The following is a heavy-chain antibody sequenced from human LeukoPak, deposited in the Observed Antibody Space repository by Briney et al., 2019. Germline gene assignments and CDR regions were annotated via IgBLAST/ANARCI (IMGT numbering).Heavy chain of an antibody. CDR3: ARLYCSGANCFPIYADPFDS. J-gene: IGHJ4*02. Sequence: ASVKVSCMASGYTFATHGISWFRQAPGQGLEWMGWISGYNGNTNHAQKFQGRVTMTTDTSTSTAYMEVRSLRSDDTAVYYCARLYCSGANCFPIYADPFDSWGQGTLLTVSS. CDR1: GYTFATHG. CDR2: ISGYNGNT. D-gene: IGHD2-15*01. V-gene: IGHV1-18*01.